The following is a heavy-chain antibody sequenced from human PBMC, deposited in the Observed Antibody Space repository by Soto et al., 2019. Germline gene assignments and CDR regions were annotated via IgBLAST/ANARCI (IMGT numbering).Heavy chain of an antibody. Sequence: QVQLVQSGAEVKKPGASVRVSCRASGYTFPTYGMAWVRQAPGQGLEWMGWISVYNGFTHYAQKFRGRVTVTAETSTSTVYMELRSLTSDDTAVYYCAREFEGQSSSWPFDYWGQGTLVTVSS. V-gene: IGHV1-18*01. J-gene: IGHJ4*02. CDR1: GYTFPTYG. D-gene: IGHD6-13*01. CDR3: AREFEGQSSSWPFDY. CDR2: ISVYNGFT.